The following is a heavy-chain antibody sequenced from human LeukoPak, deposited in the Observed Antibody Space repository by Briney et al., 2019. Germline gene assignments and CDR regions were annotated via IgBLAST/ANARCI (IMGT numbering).Heavy chain of an antibody. V-gene: IGHV3-53*01. CDR1: GFTVSSNY. CDR3: ASGSGSYRTPYYYMDV. D-gene: IGHD3-10*01. CDR2: IYSGGST. J-gene: IGHJ6*03. Sequence: GGSLRLSCAASGFTVSSNYMSWVRQAPGKGLEWVSIIYSGGSTYYADSVKGRFTLSRDNSKNTLSLQMNSLRAEDTAVYYCASGSGSYRTPYYYMDVWGKGTTVTVSS.